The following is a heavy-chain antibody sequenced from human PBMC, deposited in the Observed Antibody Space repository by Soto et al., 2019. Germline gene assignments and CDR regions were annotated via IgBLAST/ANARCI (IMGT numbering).Heavy chain of an antibody. J-gene: IGHJ6*02. V-gene: IGHV1-69*02. CDR3: ARRIYFGTDCYHKYCYGMDV. CDR2: IIPVLGVT. D-gene: IGHD2-21*02. CDR1: GDTFSSYT. Sequence: QVQLVQSGAEVMKPGSSVKVSCRASGDTFSSYTVSWVRQAPGQGLEWMGRIIPVLGVTNYAQKFRGRVTITANETRKTAYMDLSALRSEATAVYYCARRIYFGTDCYHKYCYGMDVWGQATAVTVSS.